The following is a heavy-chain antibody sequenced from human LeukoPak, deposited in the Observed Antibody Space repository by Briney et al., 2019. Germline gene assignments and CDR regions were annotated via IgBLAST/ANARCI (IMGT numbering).Heavy chain of an antibody. D-gene: IGHD3-22*01. CDR2: ISYDGSNQ. J-gene: IGHJ4*02. V-gene: IGHV3-30*18. Sequence: GGSLRLSCAASRFTFSSYGIHWVRRAPGKGVEWVAVISYDGSNQYHADSVKGRFTISRDNSKNTLYLQMNSLRAEDSAVYYCAKDLFLYGSSGYPRCPDYWGQGTLITVS. CDR3: AKDLFLYGSSGYPRCPDY. CDR1: RFTFSSYG.